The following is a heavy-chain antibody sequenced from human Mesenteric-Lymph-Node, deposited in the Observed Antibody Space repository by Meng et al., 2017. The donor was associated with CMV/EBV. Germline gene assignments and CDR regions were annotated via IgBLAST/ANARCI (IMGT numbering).Heavy chain of an antibody. D-gene: IGHD2-2*01. Sequence: SETLSLTCTVSGGSISSSSYYWGWIRQPPGKGLEWIGSIYYSGSTYYNPSLKSRVTISVDTSKNQFSLKLSSVTAADTAVYYCARDPVLIVVVPAATGVDYWGQGTLVTVS. V-gene: IGHV4-39*07. CDR1: GGSISSSSYY. CDR2: IYYSGST. J-gene: IGHJ4*02. CDR3: ARDPVLIVVVPAATGVDY.